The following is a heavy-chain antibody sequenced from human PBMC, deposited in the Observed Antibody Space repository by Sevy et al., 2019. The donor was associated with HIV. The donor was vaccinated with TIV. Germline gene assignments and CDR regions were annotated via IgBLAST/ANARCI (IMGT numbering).Heavy chain of an antibody. V-gene: IGHV3-23*01. CDR2: ISGSGGST. Sequence: GESLKISCAASGFTFSSYAMSWVRQAPGKGLEWVSAISGSGGSTYYADSVKGRFTISRDNSKNTQYLQMNSLRAEDTAVYYCAKAPNGYYGSGREGYYFDYWGQGTLVTVSS. J-gene: IGHJ4*02. D-gene: IGHD3-10*01. CDR1: GFTFSSYA. CDR3: AKAPNGYYGSGREGYYFDY.